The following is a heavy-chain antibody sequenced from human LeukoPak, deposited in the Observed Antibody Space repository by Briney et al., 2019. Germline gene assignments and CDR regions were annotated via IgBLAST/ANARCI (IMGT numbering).Heavy chain of an antibody. CDR1: GYTFTSYA. Sequence: GASVKVSCKASGYTFTSYAMHWVRQAPGQRLEWMGGIIPIFGTANYAQKFQGRVTITADESTSTAYMELSSLRSEDTAVYYCASCSSTTTARSYYYYGMDVWGQGTTVTVSS. CDR2: IIPIFGTA. J-gene: IGHJ6*02. V-gene: IGHV1-69*13. D-gene: IGHD2-2*01. CDR3: ASCSSTTTARSYYYYGMDV.